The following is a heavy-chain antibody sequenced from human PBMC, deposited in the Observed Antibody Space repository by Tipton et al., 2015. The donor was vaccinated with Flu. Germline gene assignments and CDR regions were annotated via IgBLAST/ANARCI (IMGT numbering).Heavy chain of an antibody. J-gene: IGHJ6*02. D-gene: IGHD1-7*01. CDR3: ARGNNWNYLGYGMDV. CDR1: GFTFSVYG. CDR2: IWSDGSHT. V-gene: IGHV3-33*01. Sequence: SLRLSCAASGFTFSVYGMHWVRQAPGKGLEWVAVIWSDGSHTYYADSVKGRFTISRDNAKNTVYLQMSSLRPEDTAVFWRARGNNWNYLGYGMDVWGQGTSVTVSS.